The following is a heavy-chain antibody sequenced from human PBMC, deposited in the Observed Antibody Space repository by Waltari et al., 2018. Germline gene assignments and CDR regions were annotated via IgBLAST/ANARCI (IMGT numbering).Heavy chain of an antibody. J-gene: IGHJ3*02. CDR3: ASYSGSDDAFDI. V-gene: IGHV3-74*01. CDR2: INSFGSST. Sequence: EVQLVESGGGLVQPGVSLRLSCAASGFTFSSYWMHWVRQPPGKGRVWVSRINSFGSSTSDADSVKGRFTISRDNAKNTLYLQMNSLRAEDTAVYYCASYSGSDDAFDIWGRGTMVTVSS. D-gene: IGHD5-12*01. CDR1: GFTFSSYW.